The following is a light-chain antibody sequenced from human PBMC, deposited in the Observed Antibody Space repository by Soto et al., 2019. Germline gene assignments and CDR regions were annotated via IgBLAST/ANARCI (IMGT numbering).Light chain of an antibody. J-gene: IGKJ3*01. CDR3: QQRSNCPPEFT. V-gene: IGKV3-11*01. Sequence: EIVLTQSPDTLSLSPGERATLSCRASQSVSSSLAWYQQKPGQAPRLLIYDASNRATGIPARFSGSGSGTDFTLTISSLEPEDFAVYYCQQRSNCPPEFTFGPGTKVDIK. CDR2: DAS. CDR1: QSVSSS.